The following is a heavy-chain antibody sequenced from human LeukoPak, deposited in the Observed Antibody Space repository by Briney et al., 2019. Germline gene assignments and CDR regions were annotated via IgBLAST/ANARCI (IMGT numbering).Heavy chain of an antibody. V-gene: IGHV3-74*01. CDR3: AARSPASFAYDY. CDR1: GFSFSTYW. Sequence: GGSLRLSCSASGFSFSTYWMVWVGQLPGKGLVWVSRINSDGSSTTYADSVKGRFTVSRDNAKNTLYLQMNSLRAEDTAVYYCAARSPASFAYDYWGQGTLVTVSS. J-gene: IGHJ4*02. D-gene: IGHD3-16*01. CDR2: INSDGSST.